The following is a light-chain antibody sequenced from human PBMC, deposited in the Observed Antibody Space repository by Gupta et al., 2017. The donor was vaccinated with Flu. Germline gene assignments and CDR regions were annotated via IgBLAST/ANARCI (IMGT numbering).Light chain of an antibody. J-gene: IGKJ1*01. CDR2: GAS. Sequence: EIVLTQSPGTLSLSPGERATLSSRASQSVSSSYLAWYQQKPGRAPRLLIHGASSRATGIPDRFSGSGSGTDFTLTISRLEPEDFAVYYCQQYGSSPLWTFGQGTKVEIK. CDR1: QSVSSSY. CDR3: QQYGSSPLWT. V-gene: IGKV3-20*01.